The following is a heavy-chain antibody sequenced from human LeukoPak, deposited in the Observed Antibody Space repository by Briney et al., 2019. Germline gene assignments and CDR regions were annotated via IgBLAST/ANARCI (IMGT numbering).Heavy chain of an antibody. CDR2: ISWNSGSI. V-gene: IGHV3-9*01. D-gene: IGHD4-23*01. CDR3: ARFGGNSEGYYFDY. CDR1: GFTFDDYA. J-gene: IGHJ4*02. Sequence: TGGSLRLSCAASGFTFDDYAMHWVRQAPGKGLEWVSGISWNSGSIGYADSVKGRFTISRDNAKNSLYLQMNSLRAEDTAVYYCARFGGNSEGYYFDYWGQGTLVTVSS.